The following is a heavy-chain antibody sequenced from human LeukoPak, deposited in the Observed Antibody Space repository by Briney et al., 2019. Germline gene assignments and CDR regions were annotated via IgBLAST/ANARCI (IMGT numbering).Heavy chain of an antibody. D-gene: IGHD5-12*01. CDR3: ARRPTTLPFDY. CDR1: GYSFTTYW. J-gene: IGHJ4*02. V-gene: IGHV5-51*01. Sequence: GESLKISCKGSGYSFTTYWIGWVRQLPGKGLEWMGLIYPGDSDTRYSPSFQGQVTISADKSITTAYLQWSSLKASDTAMYYCARRPTTLPFDYWGQGTLATVSS. CDR2: IYPGDSDT.